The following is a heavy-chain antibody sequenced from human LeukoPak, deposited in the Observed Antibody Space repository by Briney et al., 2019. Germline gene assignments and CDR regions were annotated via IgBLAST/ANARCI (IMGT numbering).Heavy chain of an antibody. CDR1: GGSISSYY. CDR3: ARDAHLRNYDSSGYSLYYYYYMDV. CDR2: IYTSGST. J-gene: IGHJ6*03. V-gene: IGHV4-4*07. D-gene: IGHD3-22*01. Sequence: PSETLSLTCTVSGGSISSYYWSWIRQPAGKGLEWIGRIYTSGSTNYNPSLKSRVTMSVDTSKNQFSLKLSSVTAADTAVYYCARDAHLRNYDSSGYSLYYYYYMDVWGKGTTVTISS.